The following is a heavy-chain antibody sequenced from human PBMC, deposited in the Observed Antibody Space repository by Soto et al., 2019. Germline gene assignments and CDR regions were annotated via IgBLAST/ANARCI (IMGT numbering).Heavy chain of an antibody. CDR1: GFTFSSYA. Sequence: EVQLLESGGGLVQPGGSLRLSCAASGFTFSSYAMSWVRQAPGKGLEWVSGISGSGGSTYYADSVKGRFTISRDNSKNTLYLRMNSLRAEDTAVYYCAKERLERPFYIWYWGQGTLVTVSS. CDR3: AKERLERPFYIWY. V-gene: IGHV3-23*01. J-gene: IGHJ4*02. CDR2: ISGSGGST. D-gene: IGHD1-1*01.